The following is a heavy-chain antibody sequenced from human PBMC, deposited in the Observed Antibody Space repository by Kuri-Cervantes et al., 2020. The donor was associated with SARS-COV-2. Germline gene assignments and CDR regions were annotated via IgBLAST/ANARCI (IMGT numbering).Heavy chain of an antibody. CDR3: ATVRYYYGSGSPHRASDYYGMDV. J-gene: IGHJ6*02. CDR1: GYTLTELS. Sequence: ASVKVSCKVSGYTLTELSMHWVRQAPGKGLEWMGGFDPEDGETIYAQKFQGRVTMTEDTSTDAAYMELSSLRSEDTAVYYCATVRYYYGSGSPHRASDYYGMDVWGQGTTVTVSS. V-gene: IGHV1-24*01. CDR2: FDPEDGET. D-gene: IGHD3-10*01.